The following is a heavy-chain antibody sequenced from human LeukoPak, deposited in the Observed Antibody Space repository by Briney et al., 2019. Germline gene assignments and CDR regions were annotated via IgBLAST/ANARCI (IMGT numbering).Heavy chain of an antibody. D-gene: IGHD3-9*01. J-gene: IGHJ4*02. CDR1: GFTFDDYA. Sequence: GGSLRLSCAASGFTFDDYAMHWVRQAPGKGLEWVSGISWNSGSIGYADSVKGRFTISRDNAKNSLYLQMNSLRAEDMALYYCAKDEYDILTGYFDYWGQGTLVTVS. V-gene: IGHV3-9*03. CDR2: ISWNSGSI. CDR3: AKDEYDILTGYFDY.